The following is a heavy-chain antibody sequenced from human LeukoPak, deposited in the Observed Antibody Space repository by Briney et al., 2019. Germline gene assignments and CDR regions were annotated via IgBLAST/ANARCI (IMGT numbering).Heavy chain of an antibody. V-gene: IGHV1-24*01. CDR3: ATELEFSLRQTNMQTDAFDI. Sequence: ASVKVSCKVSGYTLTELSMHWVRQAPGKGLEWMGGFDPEDGETIYAQKFQGRVTMTEETSTDTAYMELSSLRSEDTAVYYCATELEFSLRQTNMQTDAFDIWGQGTMVTVSS. D-gene: IGHD3-16*02. CDR2: FDPEDGET. CDR1: GYTLTELS. J-gene: IGHJ3*02.